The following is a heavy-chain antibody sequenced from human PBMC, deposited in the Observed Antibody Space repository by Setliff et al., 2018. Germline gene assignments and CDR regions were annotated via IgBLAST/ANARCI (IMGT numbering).Heavy chain of an antibody. CDR1: GFTFKNYG. V-gene: IGHV3-33*01. J-gene: IGHJ4*02. D-gene: IGHD2-2*01. Sequence: GESLKISCVASGFTFKNYGMHWVRQAPGKGLEWVAVIWYDGNNKDHADSGKGRFTISRDNSKNTLYLQMDSLRVEDTAVYYCVRGEMFSTSPRADWGQGTQVTVSS. CDR3: VRGEMFSTSPRAD. CDR2: IWYDGNNK.